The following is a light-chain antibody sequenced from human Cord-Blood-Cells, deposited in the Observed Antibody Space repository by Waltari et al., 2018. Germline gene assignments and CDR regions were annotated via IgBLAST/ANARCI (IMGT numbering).Light chain of an antibody. CDR1: PSVSSY. Sequence: EIVLTQSLATLSLSPGERATLSCRASPSVSSYLSWYQQKPGQDPRLLIFDASNRATGIPARFSGSGSGTDFTLTISSLEPEDFAVYYCQQRSNWPPITFGQGTRLEIK. J-gene: IGKJ5*01. CDR2: DAS. CDR3: QQRSNWPPIT. V-gene: IGKV3-11*01.